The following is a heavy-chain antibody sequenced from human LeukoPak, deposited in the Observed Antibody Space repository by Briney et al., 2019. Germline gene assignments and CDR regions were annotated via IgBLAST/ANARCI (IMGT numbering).Heavy chain of an antibody. J-gene: IGHJ4*02. D-gene: IGHD3-22*01. Sequence: SETLSLTCTVSGGSISSSSYYWGWIRQPPGKGLEGLGSIYYSGSTYYNPSLKSRVTISVDTSKNQFSLKLSSVTAADTAVYYCARHHYDSSGNYFDYWGQGTLVTVSS. CDR2: IYYSGST. V-gene: IGHV4-39*01. CDR3: ARHHYDSSGNYFDY. CDR1: GGSISSSSYY.